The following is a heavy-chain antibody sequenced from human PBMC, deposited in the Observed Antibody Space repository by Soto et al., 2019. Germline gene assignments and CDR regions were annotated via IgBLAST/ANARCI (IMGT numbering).Heavy chain of an antibody. CDR1: GGSVSSGSYY. J-gene: IGHJ6*02. CDR2: IYYSGST. CDR3: ARGNDFWSGYLESGMDV. V-gene: IGHV4-61*01. Sequence: SETLSLTCTVSGGSVSSGSYYWSWIRQPPGKGLEWIGYIYYSGSTNYNPSLKSRVTISVDTSKNQFSLKLSSVTAADTAVYYCARGNDFWSGYLESGMDVWGQGTTVTVSS. D-gene: IGHD3-3*01.